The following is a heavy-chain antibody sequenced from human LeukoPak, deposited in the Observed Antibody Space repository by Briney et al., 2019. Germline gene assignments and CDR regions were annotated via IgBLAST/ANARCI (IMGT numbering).Heavy chain of an antibody. CDR3: ARLPLSRDGYEYYFDY. J-gene: IGHJ4*02. V-gene: IGHV5-51*01. CDR1: GYSFTSYW. Sequence: GESLKISCKGSGYSFTSYWIGWVRQMPGKGLEWMGIIYPGDSDTRYSPSFQGQVTISADKSISTAYLQWSSLKASDTAMYYCARLPLSRDGYEYYFDYWGQGTLVTVSS. D-gene: IGHD5-24*01. CDR2: IYPGDSDT.